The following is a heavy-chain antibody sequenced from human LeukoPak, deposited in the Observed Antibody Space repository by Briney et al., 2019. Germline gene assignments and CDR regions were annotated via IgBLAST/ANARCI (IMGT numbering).Heavy chain of an antibody. Sequence: PGGSLRLSCAASGFTFSSYAMHWVRQAPGKGLERVAVISYDGSNKYYADSVKGRFTISRDNSKNTLYLQMNSLRAEDTAVYYCARDPGLNYYDSSGHLPAYWGQGTLVTVSS. CDR3: ARDPGLNYYDSSGHLPAY. V-gene: IGHV3-30-3*01. CDR2: ISYDGSNK. D-gene: IGHD3-22*01. CDR1: GFTFSSYA. J-gene: IGHJ4*02.